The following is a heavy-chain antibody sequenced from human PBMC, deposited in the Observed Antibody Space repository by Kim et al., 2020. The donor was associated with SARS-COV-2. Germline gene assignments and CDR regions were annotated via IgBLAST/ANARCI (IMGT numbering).Heavy chain of an antibody. D-gene: IGHD2-21*02. CDR3: ARGAVVTPRTTISYYYYYGMDV. CDR1: GFTVSSNY. Sequence: GGSLRLSCAASGFTVSSNYMSWVRQAPGKGLEWVSVIYSGGSTYYADSVKGRFTISRDNSKNTLYLQMNSLRAEDTAVYYCARGAVVTPRTTISYYYYYGMDVWGQGTTVTVSS. CDR2: IYSGGST. V-gene: IGHV3-66*01. J-gene: IGHJ6*02.